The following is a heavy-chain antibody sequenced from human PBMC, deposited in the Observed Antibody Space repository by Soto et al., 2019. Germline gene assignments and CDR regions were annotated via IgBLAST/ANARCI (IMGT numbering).Heavy chain of an antibody. CDR3: ARGSSFRGDFDI. V-gene: IGHV4-4*02. D-gene: IGHD2-21*01. J-gene: IGHJ3*02. CDR2: IYHAGSP. Sequence: HLQESGVGLVKPSGTLSLTCGVSGGSVISSSWWTWLRQSAGKGLEWIGEIYHAGSPNYNPSFQSRVIISLDKSKNNFSLRLTSVTAADAAIYYCARGSSFRGDFDIWGQGTTVTVSS. CDR1: GGSVISSSW.